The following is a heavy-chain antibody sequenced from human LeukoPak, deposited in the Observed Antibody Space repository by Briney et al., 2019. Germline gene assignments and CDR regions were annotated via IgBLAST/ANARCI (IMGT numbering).Heavy chain of an antibody. V-gene: IGHV3-23*01. D-gene: IGHD3-3*01. Sequence: GGSLRLSCAASGFTVSSYAMSWVRQAPGEGLEWVSAISGIGASTYYADPVKGRFTIARDNSKNTLYLQMTSSRAEDTAVYYCAKDLRITIFAVVRGSLNWGQGTLVTVSS. CDR1: GFTVSSYA. CDR2: ISGIGAST. J-gene: IGHJ4*02. CDR3: AKDLRITIFAVVRGSLN.